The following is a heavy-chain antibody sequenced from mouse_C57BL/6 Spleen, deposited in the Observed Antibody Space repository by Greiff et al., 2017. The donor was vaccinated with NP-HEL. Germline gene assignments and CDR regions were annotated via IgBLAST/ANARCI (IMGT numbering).Heavy chain of an antibody. CDR3: ARQNYSTDY. CDR2: ISSGGGYT. V-gene: IGHV5-6*01. J-gene: IGHJ2*01. D-gene: IGHD2-5*01. Sequence: EVQLVESGGDLVKPGGSLKLSCAASGFTFSSYGLSWVRQTPDKRLEWVATISSGGGYTYYPDSVKGRFTISRDNAKNTLYLQMSSLKSEDTAMYYCARQNYSTDYWGQGTTLTVSS. CDR1: GFTFSSYG.